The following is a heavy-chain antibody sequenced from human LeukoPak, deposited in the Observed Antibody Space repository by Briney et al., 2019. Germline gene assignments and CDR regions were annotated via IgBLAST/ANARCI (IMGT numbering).Heavy chain of an antibody. CDR1: GFIFSSYW. Sequence: GGSLRLSCAASGFIFSSYWMSWVRQAPGKGLEWVANIKQDGSEKYYVDSVKGRFTNSRDNAKNSLYLQMNSLRAEDTAVYYCARGGYYYDSSGYYDYWGQGTLVTVSS. V-gene: IGHV3-7*01. J-gene: IGHJ4*02. CDR3: ARGGYYYDSSGYYDY. CDR2: IKQDGSEK. D-gene: IGHD3-22*01.